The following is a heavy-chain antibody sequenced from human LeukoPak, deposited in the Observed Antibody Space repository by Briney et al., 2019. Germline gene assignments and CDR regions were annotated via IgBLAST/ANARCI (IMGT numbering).Heavy chain of an antibody. J-gene: IGHJ4*02. CDR2: ISGSGGST. D-gene: IGHD2-15*01. Sequence: NPGGSLRLSCAASGFTFSSYAMSWVRQAPGKGLEWVSVISGSGGSTYYADSVKGRFSISRDNSKNTLHLQMNSLRAEDTAVYYCAKDYCSGGSCYSGHDYWGQGTLVTVSS. CDR1: GFTFSSYA. CDR3: AKDYCSGGSCYSGHDY. V-gene: IGHV3-23*01.